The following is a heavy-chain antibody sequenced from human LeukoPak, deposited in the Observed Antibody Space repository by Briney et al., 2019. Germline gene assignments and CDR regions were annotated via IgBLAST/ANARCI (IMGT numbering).Heavy chain of an antibody. CDR1: GFTVSSNY. CDR3: ARADSSGWYLGHYYYGMDV. CDR2: IYSGGST. Sequence: GGSLRLSCAASGFTVSSNYMSWVRQAPGKGLEWVSVIYSGGSTYYADSVKGRFTISRDNSKNTLYLQMNSLRAEDTAVYYGARADSSGWYLGHYYYGMDVWGQGTTVTVSS. D-gene: IGHD6-19*01. V-gene: IGHV3-66*01. J-gene: IGHJ6*02.